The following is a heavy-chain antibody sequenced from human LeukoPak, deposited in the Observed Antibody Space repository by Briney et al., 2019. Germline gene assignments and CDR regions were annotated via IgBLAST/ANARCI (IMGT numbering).Heavy chain of an antibody. J-gene: IGHJ4*02. Sequence: PGGSLRLSCAASGFTFDDYSMHWVRQAPGKGLERVSLISWDGGNREYADSVKGRFTISRDNSRNSLFLQMNSLTTEDTAFYYCAKDYSSSGPFDYWGQGTLVTVSS. CDR3: AKDYSSSGPFDY. V-gene: IGHV3-43*01. D-gene: IGHD6-13*01. CDR1: GFTFDDYS. CDR2: ISWDGGNR.